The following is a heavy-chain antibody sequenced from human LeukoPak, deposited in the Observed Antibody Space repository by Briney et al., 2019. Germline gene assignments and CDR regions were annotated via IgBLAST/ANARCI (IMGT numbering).Heavy chain of an antibody. CDR2: IYTSGST. CDR3: ARQRVSYFDY. CDR1: GGSISSGSYY. Sequence: SQTLSLTCTVSGGSISSGSYYWSWIRQPAGRGLEWIGRIYTSGSTNYNPSLKSRVNISVDTSKNQFALKLSSVTAADTAVYYCARQRVSYFDYWGQGTLGTVSS. D-gene: IGHD3-10*01. V-gene: IGHV4-61*02. J-gene: IGHJ4*02.